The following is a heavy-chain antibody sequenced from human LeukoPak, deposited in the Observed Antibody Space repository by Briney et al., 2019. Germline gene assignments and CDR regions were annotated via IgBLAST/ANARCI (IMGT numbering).Heavy chain of an antibody. V-gene: IGHV1-2*02. D-gene: IGHD6-13*01. CDR1: GYTFTGYY. CDR3: ARVFASRIAAAGVGY. CDR2: INPNSGGT. J-gene: IGHJ4*02. Sequence: GASVKVSCKASGYTFTGYYMHWVRQAPGQGLEWMGWINPNSGGTNYAQKFQGRVTMTRDTSISTAYMELSRLRSDDTAVYYCARVFASRIAAAGVGYWGQGTLVTVSS.